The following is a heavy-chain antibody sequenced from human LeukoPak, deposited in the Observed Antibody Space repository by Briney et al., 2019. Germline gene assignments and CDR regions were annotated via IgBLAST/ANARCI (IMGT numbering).Heavy chain of an antibody. V-gene: IGHV1-24*01. D-gene: IGHD3-16*01. CDR3: ARDGTPEYDHIWGRPQLY. J-gene: IGHJ4*02. Sequence: GASVKVSCKVSGYTLTELSMHWVRQAPGKGLEWMGGFDPEDGETIYAQKFQGRVTMTRDTSTSTVYMELKSLRSEDTAIYYCARDGTPEYDHIWGRPQLYWGQGTLVIVSS. CDR1: GYTLTELS. CDR2: FDPEDGET.